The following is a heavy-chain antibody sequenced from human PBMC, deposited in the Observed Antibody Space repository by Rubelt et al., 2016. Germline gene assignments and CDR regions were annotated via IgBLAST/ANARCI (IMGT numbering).Heavy chain of an antibody. CDR3: ASSFTNSQLGIYNFDY. D-gene: IGHD2/OR15-2a*01. Sequence: QVQLVQSGAEVKKPGASVKVSCKASGYTFTGDYMHWVRQAPGQGLEWMGRLDPKSGGTNYAQKFQGRVTMARDTSITTAYIDLTRPSSDDTAVYDCASSFTNSQLGIYNFDYSGQGTLVTVSS. CDR2: LDPKSGGT. CDR1: GYTFTGDY. V-gene: IGHV1-2*06. J-gene: IGHJ4*02.